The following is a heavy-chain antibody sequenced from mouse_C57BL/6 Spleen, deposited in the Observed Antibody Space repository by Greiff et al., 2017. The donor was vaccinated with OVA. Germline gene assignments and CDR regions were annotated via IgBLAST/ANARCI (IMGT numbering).Heavy chain of an antibody. CDR3: ARDETFDY. CDR1: GYTFTSYW. V-gene: IGHV1-69*01. Sequence: QVQLQQPGAELVMPGASVKLSCKASGYTFTSYWMHWVKQRPGQGLEWIGEIDPSDSYTNYNQKFKGKSTLTVDKSSSTAYMQLSSLTSEDSAVYYCARDETFDYWGQGTTLPVSS. J-gene: IGHJ2*01. CDR2: IDPSDSYT.